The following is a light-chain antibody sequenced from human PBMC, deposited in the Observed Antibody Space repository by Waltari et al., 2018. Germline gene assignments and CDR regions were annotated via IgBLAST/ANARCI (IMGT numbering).Light chain of an antibody. J-gene: IGLJ3*02. V-gene: IGLV2-14*03. CDR3: SSYTSSNTWV. CDR1: SSDVGGYNY. Sequence: QSALTQPASVSGSPGQSITISCTGTSSDVGGYNYVSWYQQHPDKAPKLMIYDVSNRPSWVSNRFSGSKSGNTASLTISGLQAEDEADYYCSSYTSSNTWVFGGGTKLTVL. CDR2: DVS.